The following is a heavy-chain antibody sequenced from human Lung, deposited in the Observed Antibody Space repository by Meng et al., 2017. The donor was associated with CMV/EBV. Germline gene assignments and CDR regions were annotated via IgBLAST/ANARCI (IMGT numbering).Heavy chain of an antibody. J-gene: IGHJ4*02. D-gene: IGHD6-19*01. CDR3: ARTQWHVGYFDN. V-gene: IGHV4-39*07. CDR2: IHYTGST. CDR1: LGSISSGSYY. Sequence: SEPLSLXCTLSLGSISSGSYYWGWLRQPPGKGLEWIGSIHYTGSTNYNPSLKTRVSISEDTSKNEFSLTLTSVTAADPAVYYCARTQWHVGYFDNWGQGTLVTVSS.